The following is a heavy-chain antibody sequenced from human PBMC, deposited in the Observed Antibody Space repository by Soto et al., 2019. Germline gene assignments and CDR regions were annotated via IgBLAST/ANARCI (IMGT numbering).Heavy chain of an antibody. V-gene: IGHV2-70*11. CDR1: GFSLSTSGMC. CDR3: AGGSYYYDSSGYYLGTFDY. Sequence: GPTLVNPTQTLTLTCTFSGFSLSTSGMCVSWIRQPPGKALEWLARIDWDDDKYYSTSLRTRLTISKDTSKNQVVLTMTNMDPVDTATYYCAGGSYYYDSSGYYLGTFDYWGQGTLVTVS. CDR2: IDWDDDK. D-gene: IGHD3-22*01. J-gene: IGHJ4*02.